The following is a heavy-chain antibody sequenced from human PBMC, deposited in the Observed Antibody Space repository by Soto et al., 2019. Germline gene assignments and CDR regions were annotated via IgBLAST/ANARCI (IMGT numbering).Heavy chain of an antibody. CDR1: GGSISSGGYY. D-gene: IGHD2-2*01. J-gene: IGHJ4*02. V-gene: IGHV4-31*03. Sequence: SETLSLTCTVSGGSISSGGYYWSWIRQHPGKGLEWIGYIYYSGSTYYNPSLKSRVTISVDTSKNQFSLKLSSVTAADTAVYYCARVEELEYCSSTSCYVFDYWGQGTLVTVSS. CDR3: ARVEELEYCSSTSCYVFDY. CDR2: IYYSGST.